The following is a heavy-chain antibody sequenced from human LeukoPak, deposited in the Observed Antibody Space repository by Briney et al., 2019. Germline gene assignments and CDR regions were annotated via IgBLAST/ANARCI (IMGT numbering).Heavy chain of an antibody. CDR1: GGSFSGYY. D-gene: IGHD3-10*01. CDR3: ARGLRITMVRGVSFPDY. V-gene: IGHV4-34*01. CDR2: INHSGST. Sequence: SETLSPTCAVYGGSFSGYYWGWIRQPPGKGLEWIGEINHSGSTNYNPSLKSRVTISVDTSKNQFSLKLSSVTAADTAVYYCARGLRITMVRGVSFPDYWGQGTLVTVSS. J-gene: IGHJ4*02.